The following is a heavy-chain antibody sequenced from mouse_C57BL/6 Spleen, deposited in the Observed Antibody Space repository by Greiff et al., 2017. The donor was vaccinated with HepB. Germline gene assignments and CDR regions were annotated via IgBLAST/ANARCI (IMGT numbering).Heavy chain of an antibody. D-gene: IGHD1-3*01. Sequence: EVQLQQSGAELVKPGASVKLSCTASGFNIKDYYMHWVKQRTEQGLEWIGRIDPEDGDTKYAPKFQGKATITADTSSNTAYLQLSSLTSEDTAVYYCAIGVGYYFDYWGQGTTLTVSS. J-gene: IGHJ2*01. V-gene: IGHV14-2*01. CDR3: AIGVGYYFDY. CDR1: GFNIKDYY. CDR2: IDPEDGDT.